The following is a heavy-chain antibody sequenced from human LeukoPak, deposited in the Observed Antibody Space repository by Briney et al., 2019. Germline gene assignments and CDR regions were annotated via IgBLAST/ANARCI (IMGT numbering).Heavy chain of an antibody. CDR3: AKVLRGLAYYGDYRD. J-gene: IGHJ4*02. CDR1: GFTFSSYA. CDR2: ISDTGRST. D-gene: IGHD4-17*01. Sequence: GGSLRLSCAASGFTFSSYAMSWVRQAPGKGLEWVSGISDTGRSTYYADSVKGRFTISRSNSKNTLYLQMNSLRDEDPAVYYCAKVLRGLAYYGDYRDWGQGTLVTVSS. V-gene: IGHV3-23*01.